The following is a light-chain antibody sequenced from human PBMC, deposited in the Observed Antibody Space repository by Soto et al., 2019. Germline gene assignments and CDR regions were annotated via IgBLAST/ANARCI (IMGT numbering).Light chain of an antibody. J-gene: IGKJ4*01. CDR2: WAS. CDR1: QSVLYSSNNKNY. CDR3: KQHRSTPLT. Sequence: DIVMTQSPDSLAVSLGERATINCKSSQSVLYSSNNKNYLAWYQQKPGQPPKLLIYWASTRESGVPDRFSGSGSGTDFALTISSLQAEDVAVYYWKQHRSTPLTFGGGTKVELK. V-gene: IGKV4-1*01.